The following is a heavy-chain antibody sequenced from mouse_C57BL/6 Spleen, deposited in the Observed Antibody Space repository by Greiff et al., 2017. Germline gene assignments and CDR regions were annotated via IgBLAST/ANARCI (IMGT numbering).Heavy chain of an antibody. V-gene: IGHV1-69*01. D-gene: IGHD1-1*01. Sequence: QVQLQQPGAELLMPGASVKLSCKASGYTFTSYWMHWVKQRPGQGLEWIGEIDPSDSYTNDNQKFKGKSTLTVDKSSSTAYMQLSSLTSEDSAVYYCARSTTVVVSYYFDYWGQGTTLTVSS. CDR1: GYTFTSYW. CDR2: IDPSDSYT. CDR3: ARSTTVVVSYYFDY. J-gene: IGHJ2*01.